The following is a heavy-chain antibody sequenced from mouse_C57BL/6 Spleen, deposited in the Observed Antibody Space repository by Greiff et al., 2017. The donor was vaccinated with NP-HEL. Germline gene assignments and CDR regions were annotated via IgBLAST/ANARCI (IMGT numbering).Heavy chain of an antibody. D-gene: IGHD2-12*01. J-gene: IGHJ3*01. V-gene: IGHV7-3*01. CDR3: ARSPLPYWAWFAY. Sequence: EVMLVESGGGLVQPGGSLSLSCAASGFTFTDYYMSWVRQPPGKALEWLGFIRNKANGYTTEYSASVKGRFTISRDNSQSILYLQMNALRAEDSATYYCARSPLPYWAWFAYWGQGTLVTVSA. CDR1: GFTFTDYY. CDR2: IRNKANGYTT.